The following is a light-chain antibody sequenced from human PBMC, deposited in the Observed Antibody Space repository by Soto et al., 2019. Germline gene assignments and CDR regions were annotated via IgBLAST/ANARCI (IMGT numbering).Light chain of an antibody. Sequence: EIVMTQSPATLSVSPGARTTLSCRASQSVSCNLAWYQQKPGQAPRLLIYCPSTRAAGIPARFSGSGSWTGFTLSISSLQSEDFAVYYSQKYNNWPPYTFGQGTKLLIK. J-gene: IGKJ2*01. CDR2: CPS. CDR3: QKYNNWPPYT. CDR1: QSVSCN. V-gene: IGKV3-15*01.